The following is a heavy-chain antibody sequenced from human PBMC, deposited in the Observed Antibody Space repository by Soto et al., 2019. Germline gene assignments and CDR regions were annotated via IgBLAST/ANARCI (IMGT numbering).Heavy chain of an antibody. Sequence: QVQLVQSGAEVKQPGSSVKVSCKASGGTFRSYAISWVRQAPGQGLEWMGGIIPMFGTANYAQKFQGRITITADKSTTTAYMDRSSLRSADTAVYYGACARMVVGAGALDSASDMDFWRPGTAVTVSS. CDR3: ACARMVVGAGALDSASDMDF. V-gene: IGHV1-69*06. D-gene: IGHD2-2*01. CDR2: IIPMFGTA. J-gene: IGHJ6*02. CDR1: GGTFRSYA.